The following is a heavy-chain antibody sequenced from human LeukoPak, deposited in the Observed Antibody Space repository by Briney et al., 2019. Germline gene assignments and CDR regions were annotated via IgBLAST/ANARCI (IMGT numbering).Heavy chain of an antibody. CDR3: TRAAYYNGYDY. CDR1: GSAFSSHS. V-gene: IGHV3-74*03. J-gene: IGHJ4*02. D-gene: IGHD5-12*01. CDR2: ITNDGSTT. Sequence: PGGSLRLSCAASGSAFSSHSMHWVRQAQGKGLVWVSRITNDGSTTTYADSVKGRFTISRDNAKNTLYLQMNSLRVEDTAVYYCTRAAYYNGYDYWGQGTLVTVSS.